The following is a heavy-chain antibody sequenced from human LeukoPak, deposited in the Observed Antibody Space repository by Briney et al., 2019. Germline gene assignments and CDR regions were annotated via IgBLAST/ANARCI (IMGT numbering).Heavy chain of an antibody. J-gene: IGHJ4*02. Sequence: GGSLRLSCAASGFTFSSYAMSWVPQAPGKGLEWVSVIYSGGSTYYADSVKGRFTISRDNSKNTLYLQMNSLRAEDTAVYYCARDGVGATLHWGQGTLVTVSS. D-gene: IGHD1-26*01. V-gene: IGHV3-53*01. CDR2: IYSGGST. CDR3: ARDGVGATLH. CDR1: GFTFSSYA.